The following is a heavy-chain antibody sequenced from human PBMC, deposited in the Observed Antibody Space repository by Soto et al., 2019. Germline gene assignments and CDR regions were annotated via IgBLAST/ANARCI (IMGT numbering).Heavy chain of an antibody. J-gene: IGHJ6*02. CDR1: GYTFTSYG. Sequence: QVQLVQSGAEVKKPGASVKVSCKASGYTFTSYGISWVRQAPGQGLEWMGWNSAYNGNTNYAQKLQGRVTMTTDTSTSTAYMELRSLRSDDTAVYYCARDTGFWTSYYYYYGMDVWGQGTTVTVSS. CDR2: NSAYNGNT. D-gene: IGHD3-3*01. V-gene: IGHV1-18*01. CDR3: ARDTGFWTSYYYYYGMDV.